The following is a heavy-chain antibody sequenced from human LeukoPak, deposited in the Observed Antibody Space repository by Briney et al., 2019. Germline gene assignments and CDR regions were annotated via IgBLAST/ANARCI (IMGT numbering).Heavy chain of an antibody. CDR2: FYYSGST. CDR1: GGSISSYY. CDR3: ATSRGVLTPFDY. V-gene: IGHV4-59*01. D-gene: IGHD3-10*01. Sequence: SETLSLTCTVSGGSISSYYWSWIRQPPGKGLEWIGYFYYSGSTNYNPSLKRRVTISGGTPKNQFSLKLNSVTAADTAVYYCATSRGVLTPFDYWGQGTLVTVSS. J-gene: IGHJ4*02.